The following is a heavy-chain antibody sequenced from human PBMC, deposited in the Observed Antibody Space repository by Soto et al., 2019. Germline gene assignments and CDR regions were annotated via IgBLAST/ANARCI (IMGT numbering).Heavy chain of an antibody. J-gene: IGHJ5*02. D-gene: IGHD6-13*01. CDR2: LNPDKGNT. CDR3: ALGIARGQLDL. Sequence: QVQLVQSGAEVKKPGASVKISCKASGYTCTRYTMNLVSQAPGQRLEWMGWLNPDKGNTKSSQKFQDRVIITRDTSASTAYMDLSSLRSEETAVDYGALGIARGQLDLWGQGTLVTVSS. CDR1: GYTCTRYT. V-gene: IGHV1-3*01.